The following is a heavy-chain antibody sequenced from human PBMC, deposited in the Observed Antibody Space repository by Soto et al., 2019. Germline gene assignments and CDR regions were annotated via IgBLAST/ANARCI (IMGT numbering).Heavy chain of an antibody. CDR2: ITGTGGNT. CDR1: GFPLSTYG. CDR3: ARIRGYWYGLDV. V-gene: IGHV3-23*01. J-gene: IGHJ6*02. Sequence: GSLRLSCAASGFPLSTYGMTWVRQAPGKGLEWVSAITGTGGNTYYVDSVKGRFTSSRDNSKNMLYLQVNSLRVEDTAVYYCARIRGYWYGLDVWGQGTTVTVSS.